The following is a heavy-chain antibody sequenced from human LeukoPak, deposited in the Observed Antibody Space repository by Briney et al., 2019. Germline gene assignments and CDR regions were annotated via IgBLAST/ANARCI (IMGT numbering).Heavy chain of an antibody. V-gene: IGHV4-59*01. CDR1: GGSISSYY. J-gene: IGHJ5*02. Sequence: PSETLSLTCTASGGSISSYYWSWIRQPPGKGLEWLGYIYYSGSTNYNPSLKSRVTISVDTSKNQFSLKLSSVTAADTAVYYCARGHGSGSYYKMGSWFDPWGQGTLVTVSS. D-gene: IGHD3-10*01. CDR2: IYYSGST. CDR3: ARGHGSGSYYKMGSWFDP.